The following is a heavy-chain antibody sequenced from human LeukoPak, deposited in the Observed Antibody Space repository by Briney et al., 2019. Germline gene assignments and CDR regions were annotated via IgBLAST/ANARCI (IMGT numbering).Heavy chain of an antibody. J-gene: IGHJ4*02. CDR3: ARSGATFYDSSGQTPYYFDY. CDR1: GYSISSGYY. CDR2: IYYSGST. V-gene: IGHV4-38-2*02. D-gene: IGHD3-22*01. Sequence: SETLSLTCTVSGYSISSGYYWGWIRQPPGKGLEWIGSIYYSGSTYYNPSLKSRVTISVDTSKNQFSLKLSSVTAADTAVYYCARSGATFYDSSGQTPYYFDYWGQGTLVTVSS.